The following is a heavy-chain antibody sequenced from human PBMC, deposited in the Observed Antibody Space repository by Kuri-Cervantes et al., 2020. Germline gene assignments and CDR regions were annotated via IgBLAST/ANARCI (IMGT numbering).Heavy chain of an antibody. CDR3: AREGNLGVSGSYDAFDY. Sequence: GESLKISCAASGFTFSSYAMHWVRQAPGKGLEWVAVISYDGSNKYYADSVKGRFTISRDNSKNTLYPQMNSLRAEDTAVYYCAREGNLGVSGSYDAFDYWGQGTLVTVSS. CDR2: ISYDGSNK. J-gene: IGHJ4*02. V-gene: IGHV3-30-3*01. CDR1: GFTFSSYA. D-gene: IGHD1-26*01.